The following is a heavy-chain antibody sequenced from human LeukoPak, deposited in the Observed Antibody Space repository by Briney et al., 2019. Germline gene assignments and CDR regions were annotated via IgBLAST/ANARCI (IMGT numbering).Heavy chain of an antibody. CDR1: GGTFSSYA. J-gene: IGHJ5*02. CDR3: ARSPGVAAAWFDP. CDR2: IIPIFGTA. V-gene: IGHV1-69*13. Sequence: ASVKVSCKASGGTFSSYATSWVRQAPGQGLEWMGGIIPIFGTANYAQKFQGRVTITADESTSTAYMELSSLRSEDTAVYYCARSPGVAAAWFDPWGQGTLVTVSS. D-gene: IGHD6-13*01.